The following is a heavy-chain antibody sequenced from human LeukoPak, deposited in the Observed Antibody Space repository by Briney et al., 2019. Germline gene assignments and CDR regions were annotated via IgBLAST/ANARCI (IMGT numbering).Heavy chain of an antibody. Sequence: SETLSLTCTVSGGSISSHSWSWIRQPAGKGLEWIGRIFTSGSTYYNPSLKSRVIMSVDTSKNQFSLKLSSVTAADTAVYYCARAQRLRYFDWLLSFDYWGQGTLVTVSS. CDR1: GGSISSHS. J-gene: IGHJ4*02. D-gene: IGHD3-9*01. CDR3: ARAQRLRYFDWLLSFDY. V-gene: IGHV4-4*07. CDR2: IFTSGST.